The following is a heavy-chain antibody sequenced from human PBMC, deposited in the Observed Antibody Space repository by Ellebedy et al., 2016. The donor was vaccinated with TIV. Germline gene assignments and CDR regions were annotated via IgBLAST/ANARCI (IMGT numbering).Heavy chain of an antibody. V-gene: IGHV4-39*01. Sequence: GSLRLSXTVSGGSISSSSYYWGWIRQPPGKGLEWIGSIYYSGSSYYNPSLKSRVTISVDTPKNQFSLKLSSVTAADTAVYYCARHYDILTGEFDYWGQGTLVTVSS. D-gene: IGHD3-9*01. J-gene: IGHJ4*02. CDR3: ARHYDILTGEFDY. CDR1: GGSISSSSYY. CDR2: IYYSGSS.